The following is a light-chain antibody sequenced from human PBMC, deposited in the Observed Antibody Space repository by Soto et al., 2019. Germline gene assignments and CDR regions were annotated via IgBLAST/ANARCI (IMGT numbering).Light chain of an antibody. CDR2: QDT. V-gene: IGLV3-25*02. Sequence: SYELTQPPSMSVSPGQTAVITCSGDALPRQYVYWFKQKPGRAPVLVIYQDTRRPPTIPARFSGSASGTTVSLTISGVQADDEADYYCQSADTSGNIEVFGPGTKVTVL. CDR3: QSADTSGNIEV. CDR1: ALPRQY. J-gene: IGLJ1*01.